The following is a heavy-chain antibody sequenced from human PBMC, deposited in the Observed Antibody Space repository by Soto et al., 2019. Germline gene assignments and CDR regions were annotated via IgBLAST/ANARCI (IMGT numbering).Heavy chain of an antibody. CDR1: GYTFTNYG. J-gene: IGHJ5*02. CDR3: ARAISTSXXXXXXP. Sequence: QVQLVQSGGEVKTPGASVKVSCKASGYTFTNYGITWVRQAPGQGLEWLGWISSYSLETDYAQKFQGRVTMTTDTSTTTTYMELRSLTSDXXXXXXXARAISTSXXXXXXPWGQG. V-gene: IGHV1-18*04. CDR2: ISSYSLET. D-gene: IGHD2-2*01.